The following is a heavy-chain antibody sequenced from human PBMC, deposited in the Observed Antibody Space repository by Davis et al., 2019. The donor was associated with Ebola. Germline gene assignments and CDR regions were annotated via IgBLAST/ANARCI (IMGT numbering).Heavy chain of an antibody. V-gene: IGHV1-69*04. CDR2: IIPILGIA. D-gene: IGHD3-22*01. Sequence: SVKVSCKASGGTFSSYAISWVRQAPGQGLEWMGRIIPILGIANYAQKFQGRVTITADKSTSTAYMELSSLRSEDTAVYYCAAFSYDSSGYYSPNWFDPWGQGTLVTVSS. CDR3: AAFSYDSSGYYSPNWFDP. CDR1: GGTFSSYA. J-gene: IGHJ5*02.